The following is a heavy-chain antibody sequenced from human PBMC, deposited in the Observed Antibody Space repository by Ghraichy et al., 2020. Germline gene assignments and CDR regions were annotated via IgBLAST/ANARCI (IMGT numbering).Heavy chain of an antibody. CDR3: AKRSDGSGSPNFDY. Sequence: GLVFVTTNSGSGGNTYYADSVKGRFNISRDNSKNTLYLQMNSLRAEDTAVYYCAKRSDGSGSPNFDYWCLGT. D-gene: IGHD3-10*01. CDR2: NSGSGGNT. J-gene: IGHJ4*02. V-gene: IGHV3-23*01.